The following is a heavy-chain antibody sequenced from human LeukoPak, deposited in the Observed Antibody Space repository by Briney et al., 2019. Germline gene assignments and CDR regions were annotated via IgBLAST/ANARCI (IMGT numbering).Heavy chain of an antibody. CDR3: ARVVVVAATGRDYYYYGMDV. V-gene: IGHV4-59*01. CDR2: IYYSGST. Sequence: SETLSLTCTVSGGSISSYYWSWIRQPPGKGLEWIGCIYYSGSTNYNPSLKSRVTISVDTSKNQFSLKLSSVTAADTAVYYCARVVVVAATGRDYYYYGMDVWGQGTTVTVSS. CDR1: GGSISSYY. D-gene: IGHD2-15*01. J-gene: IGHJ6*02.